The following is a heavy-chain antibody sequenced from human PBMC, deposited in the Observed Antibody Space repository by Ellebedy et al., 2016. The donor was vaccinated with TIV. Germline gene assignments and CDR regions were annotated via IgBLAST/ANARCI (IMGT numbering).Heavy chain of an antibody. CDR3: ARGDFWRSLDY. CDR2: INHSGST. CDR1: GYSVSSDYS. D-gene: IGHD3-3*01. Sequence: SETLSLXCTVSGYSVSSDYSWAWIRQPPGKGLEWIAEINHSGSTNYNPSLKSRVTISVDTSKNQFSLRLNSVTAADTSVYYCARGDFWRSLDYWGQGTLVTVSS. J-gene: IGHJ4*02. V-gene: IGHV4-38-2*02.